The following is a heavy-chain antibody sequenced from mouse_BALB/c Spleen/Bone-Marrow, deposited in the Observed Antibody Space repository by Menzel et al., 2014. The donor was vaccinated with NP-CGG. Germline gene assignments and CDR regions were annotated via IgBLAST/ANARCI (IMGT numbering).Heavy chain of an antibody. CDR2: INPYNGDT. CDR3: ARSGYYGSSYFDY. Sequence: VQLQQSGPELVKPGASVKISCKASGYSFTGYFMNWVMQSHGKSLEWIGRINPYNGDTFYNQKFEGKATLTVDKSSSTAHMELRSLASEDSAVYYCARSGYYGSSYFDYWGQGTTLTVSS. J-gene: IGHJ2*01. V-gene: IGHV1-20*02. D-gene: IGHD1-1*01. CDR1: GYSFTGYF.